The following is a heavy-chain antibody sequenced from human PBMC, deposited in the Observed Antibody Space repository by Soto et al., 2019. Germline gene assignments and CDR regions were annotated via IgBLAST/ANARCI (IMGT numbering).Heavy chain of an antibody. V-gene: IGHV3-7*01. CDR3: ASVLYNWNYDY. J-gene: IGHJ4*02. CDR1: GFTFSSYW. CDR2: IKQDGSGK. D-gene: IGHD1-7*01. Sequence: LRLSCAASGFTFSSYWMSWVRQAPGKGLEWVANIKQDGSGKYYVDSVKGRFTISRDNAKNSLYLQMNSLRAEDTAVYYCASVLYNWNYDYWGQGTLVTVSS.